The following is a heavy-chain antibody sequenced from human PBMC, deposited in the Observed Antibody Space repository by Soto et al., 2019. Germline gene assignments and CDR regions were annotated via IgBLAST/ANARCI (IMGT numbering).Heavy chain of an antibody. V-gene: IGHV1-8*01. Sequence: QVQLVQSGAEVKKPGASVKVSCKASGYTFTSYDINWVRQATGQGLEWMGWMNPNRGNTGYAQKFQGRVTITRNTSISTAYIELSSLRSEDTAVYYCAMYGGLAAAGTFDPWGQGTLVTVSS. CDR3: AMYGGLAAAGTFDP. CDR2: MNPNRGNT. CDR1: GYTFTSYD. D-gene: IGHD6-13*01. J-gene: IGHJ5*02.